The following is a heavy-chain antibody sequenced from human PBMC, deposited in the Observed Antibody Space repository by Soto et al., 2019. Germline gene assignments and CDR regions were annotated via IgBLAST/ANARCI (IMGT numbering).Heavy chain of an antibody. D-gene: IGHD2-2*01. J-gene: IGHJ5*02. CDR1: GGTFSSYA. Sequence: SVKVSCKASGGTFSSYAISWVRQAPGQGLEWMGGIIPIFGTANYAQKFQGRVTITADESTSTAYMELSSLRSGDTAVYYCARDAGYCSSTSCSEFDPWGQGTLVTVSS. CDR3: ARDAGYCSSTSCSEFDP. CDR2: IIPIFGTA. V-gene: IGHV1-69*13.